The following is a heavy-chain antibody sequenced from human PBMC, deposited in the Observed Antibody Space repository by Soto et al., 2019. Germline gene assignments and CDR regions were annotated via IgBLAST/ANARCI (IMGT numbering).Heavy chain of an antibody. V-gene: IGHV1-69*13. D-gene: IGHD2-21*02. J-gene: IGHJ3*02. Sequence: SVKDSCQASGGTFSSYAISWVRQAPGQGLEWMGGIIPIFGTANYAQKFQGRVTITADESTSTAYMELSSLRSEDTAVYYCARATAIMNAFDICGQGTMVTV. CDR2: IIPIFGTA. CDR3: ARATAIMNAFDI. CDR1: GGTFSSYA.